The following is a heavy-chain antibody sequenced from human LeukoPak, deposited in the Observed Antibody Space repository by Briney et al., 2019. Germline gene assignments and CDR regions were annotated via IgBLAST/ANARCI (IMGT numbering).Heavy chain of an antibody. Sequence: ASVKVSCKASGYTFTSYGISWVRQAPGQGLEWMGWISAYNGNTNCAQKLQGRITMTTDTSTSTAYMELRSLRSDDTAVYYCASNFYDILTGARYDAFDIWGQGTMVTVSS. CDR2: ISAYNGNT. CDR1: GYTFTSYG. J-gene: IGHJ3*02. D-gene: IGHD3-9*01. V-gene: IGHV1-18*01. CDR3: ASNFYDILTGARYDAFDI.